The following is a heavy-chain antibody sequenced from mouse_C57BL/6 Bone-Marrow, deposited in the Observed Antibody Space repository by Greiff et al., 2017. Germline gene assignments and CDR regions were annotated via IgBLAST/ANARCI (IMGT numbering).Heavy chain of an antibody. CDR1: GYTFTSYW. D-gene: IGHD2-1*01. V-gene: IGHV1-59*01. J-gene: IGHJ2*01. CDR3: AKNYGNFRNYFDY. Sequence: VQLQQPGAELVRPGTSVKLSCKASGYTFTSYWMHWVKQRPGQGLEWIGVIDPSDSYTNYNQKFKGKATLTVDTSSSTAYMQLSSLTSEDSAVYYCAKNYGNFRNYFDYWGQGTTLTVSS. CDR2: IDPSDSYT.